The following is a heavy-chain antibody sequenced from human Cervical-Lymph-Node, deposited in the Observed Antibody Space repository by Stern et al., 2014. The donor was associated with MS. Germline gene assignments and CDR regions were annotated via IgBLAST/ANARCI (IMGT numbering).Heavy chain of an antibody. V-gene: IGHV1-2*04. J-gene: IGHJ6*02. CDR1: GYTFTGYY. D-gene: IGHD6-13*01. CDR2: INPNSGGA. Sequence: VQLVQSGAEVKKPGASVKVSCKASGYTFTGYYIHWGRQAPGQGLEWMGWINPNSGGANYAQNFQGWVTMTRDTSISTAYMELSRLRSDDTAVYYCARGASSSYAMDVWGQGTTVTVSS. CDR3: ARGASSSYAMDV.